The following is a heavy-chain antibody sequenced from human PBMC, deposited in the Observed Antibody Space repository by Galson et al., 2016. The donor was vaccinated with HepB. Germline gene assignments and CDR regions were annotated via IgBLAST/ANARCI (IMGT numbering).Heavy chain of an antibody. CDR2: ISSGSSTI. Sequence: SLRLSCAASGFTFSSYSMNWVRQAPGKGLEWVSYISSGSSTIFYAASVKGRFTISRDRGKNSLFLQMNSLREEDTAVYYCARGNNWNDASPWGHYYYGMDVWGQGTTVTVSS. CDR1: GFTFSSYS. J-gene: IGHJ6*02. CDR3: ARGNNWNDASPWGHYYYGMDV. D-gene: IGHD1-1*01. V-gene: IGHV3-48*02.